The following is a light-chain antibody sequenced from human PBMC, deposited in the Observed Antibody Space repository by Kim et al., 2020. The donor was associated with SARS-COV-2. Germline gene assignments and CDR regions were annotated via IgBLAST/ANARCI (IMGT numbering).Light chain of an antibody. Sequence: EMVMTQSPATLSVSPGERATLSCRASQSVSSNLAWYQQKPGQAPRLLIYGASTRATGIPARFSGSGSGTEFTLTISSLQSEDFAVYYCQQYNNWLGTFGQGTKLEI. J-gene: IGKJ2*01. CDR1: QSVSSN. CDR3: QQYNNWLGT. CDR2: GAS. V-gene: IGKV3-15*01.